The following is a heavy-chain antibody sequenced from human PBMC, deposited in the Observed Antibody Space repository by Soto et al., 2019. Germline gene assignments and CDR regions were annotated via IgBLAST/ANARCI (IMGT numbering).Heavy chain of an antibody. CDR1: GFTFSSYA. J-gene: IGHJ4*02. D-gene: IGHD5-12*01. Sequence: GGSLRLSCAASGFTFSSYAMHWVRQAPGKGLEWVAVISYDGSNKYYADSVKGRFTISRDNSKNTLYLQMNSLRAEDTAVYYCARKDLRDGYKGPFDYWGQGTLVTVSS. CDR3: ARKDLRDGYKGPFDY. V-gene: IGHV3-30-3*01. CDR2: ISYDGSNK.